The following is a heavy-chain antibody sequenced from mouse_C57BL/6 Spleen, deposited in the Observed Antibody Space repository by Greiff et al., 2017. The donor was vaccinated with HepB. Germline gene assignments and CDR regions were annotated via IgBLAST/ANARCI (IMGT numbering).Heavy chain of an antibody. V-gene: IGHV3-6*01. CDR1: GYSITSGYY. CDR2: ISYDGSN. CDR3: ARELGRRGWFAY. J-gene: IGHJ3*01. D-gene: IGHD4-1*01. Sequence: DVQLQESGPGLVKPSQSLSLTCSVTGYSITSGYYWNWIRQFPGNKLEWMGYISYDGSNNYNPSLKNRISITRDTSKNQFFLKLNSVTTEDTATYYCARELGRRGWFAYWGQGTLVTVSA.